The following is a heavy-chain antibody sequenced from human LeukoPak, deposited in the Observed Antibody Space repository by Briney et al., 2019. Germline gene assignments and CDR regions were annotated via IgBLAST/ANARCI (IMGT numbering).Heavy chain of an antibody. J-gene: IGHJ4*02. V-gene: IGHV3-43*01. Sequence: GGSLRLSCAASGFTFDDYTMHWVRQAPGKGLEWVSLISWDGGSTYYADSVKGRFTISRDNSKNSLYLQMNSLRTEDTALYYCAKDIAGSPRGALDYWGQGTLVTVSS. CDR2: ISWDGGST. CDR3: AKDIAGSPRGALDY. CDR1: GFTFDDYT. D-gene: IGHD1-26*01.